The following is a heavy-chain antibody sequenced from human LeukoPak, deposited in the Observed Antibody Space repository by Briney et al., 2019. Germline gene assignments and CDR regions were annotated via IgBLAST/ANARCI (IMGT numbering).Heavy chain of an antibody. CDR1: GFTVSSNY. CDR3: ARGSSRADY. J-gene: IGHJ4*02. CDR2: ISSSSTYI. Sequence: GGSLRLSCAASGFTVSSNYMSWVRQAPGKGLEWVSSISSSSTYIYYADSVKGRFTISRDNAKNSLYLQMNSLRAEDTAVYYCARGSSRADYWGQGTLVTVSP. D-gene: IGHD6-19*01. V-gene: IGHV3-21*01.